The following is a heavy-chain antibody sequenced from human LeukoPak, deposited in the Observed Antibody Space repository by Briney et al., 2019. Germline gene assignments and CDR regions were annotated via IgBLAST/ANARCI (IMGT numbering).Heavy chain of an antibody. Sequence: ASVKVSCKASGYTFTGYYMHWVRQAPGQGLEWMGWINPNSGGTNYAQKFQGRVTMTRDTSISTAYMELSRLRSDDTAVYYCARGRYFSSGVLTSWGQGTLVTVSS. CDR3: ARGRYFSSGVLTS. CDR2: INPNSGGT. D-gene: IGHD3-3*01. J-gene: IGHJ4*02. V-gene: IGHV1-2*02. CDR1: GYTFTGYY.